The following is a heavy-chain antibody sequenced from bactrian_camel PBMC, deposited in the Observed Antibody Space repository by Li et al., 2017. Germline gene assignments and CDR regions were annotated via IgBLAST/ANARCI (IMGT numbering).Heavy chain of an antibody. CDR1: GRTYSRWC. CDR3: AAESRWVCYSASWSEYHY. D-gene: IGHD1*01. V-gene: IGHV3S53*01. J-gene: IGHJ4*01. CDR2: FDRDGST. Sequence: HVQLVESGGGLVQPGGSLRLSCAALGRTYSRWCMGWFRQAPGKEREGVAAFDRDGSTSYVDSVKGRFTISKDNAKNTLYLQMNSLKPEDTAMYYCAAESRWVCYSASWSEYHYWGQETQVTVS.